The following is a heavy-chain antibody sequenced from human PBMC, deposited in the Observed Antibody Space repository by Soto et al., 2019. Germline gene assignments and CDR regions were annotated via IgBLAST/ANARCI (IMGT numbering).Heavy chain of an antibody. D-gene: IGHD3-10*01. Sequence: PGGSLRLSCAASGFTFSDYAFHWVRQAPVKGLEWVALLSYDGSNNYYADSVKGRVSVSRDNSRNTLNMQLNSLSPEDTAMYYCARETTREDSSEYYLDIWGQGTMVTVSS. CDR1: GFTFSDYA. V-gene: IGHV3-30-3*01. J-gene: IGHJ3*02. CDR3: ARETTREDSSEYYLDI. CDR2: LSYDGSNN.